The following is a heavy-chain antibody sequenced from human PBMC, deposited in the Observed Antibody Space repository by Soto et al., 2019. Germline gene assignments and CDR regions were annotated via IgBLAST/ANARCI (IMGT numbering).Heavy chain of an antibody. J-gene: IGHJ3*02. CDR1: GFTFYSYA. V-gene: IGHV3-23*01. D-gene: IGHD1-20*01. CDR3: VKDRMAYNSVWDPFDI. CDR2: IGSVGGDT. Sequence: GSLRLSCAASGFTFYSYAMSWVRQAPGKGLEWVSTIGSVGGDTYYADSVKGRFTISRDDSKDTLLLQMNSLRAEDTAVYYCVKDRMAYNSVWDPFDIWGQGTMVTVSS.